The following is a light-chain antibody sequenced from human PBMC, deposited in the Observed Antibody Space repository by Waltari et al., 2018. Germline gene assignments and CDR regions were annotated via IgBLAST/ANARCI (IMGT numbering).Light chain of an antibody. CDR3: QTWASSLYV. CDR2: VTSDGRQ. V-gene: IGLV4-69*01. J-gene: IGLJ1*01. CDR1: GGHSGYA. Sequence: QLVLTQSPSASASPGASVKLTCTLSGGHSGYAIAWHQQHPEKGPRFLMKVTSDGRQNKGDGIPDRFSGSSSGAERYLTISSLQSEDEADYYCQTWASSLYVFGTGTKVTVV.